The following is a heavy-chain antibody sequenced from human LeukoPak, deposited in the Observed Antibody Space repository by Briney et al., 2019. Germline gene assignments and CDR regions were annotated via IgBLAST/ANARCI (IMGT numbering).Heavy chain of an antibody. CDR1: GGSISSGDYY. CDR2: IYYSGST. J-gene: IGHJ5*02. V-gene: IGHV4-30-4*08. Sequence: SETLSLTCTVSGGSISSGDYYWSWIRQPPGKGLEWIGYIYYSGSTYYNPSLKSRVTISVDTSKNQFALKLSSVTAADTAVYYCARAEGRWFDPWGQGTLVTVSS. CDR3: ARAEGRWFDP. D-gene: IGHD3-10*01.